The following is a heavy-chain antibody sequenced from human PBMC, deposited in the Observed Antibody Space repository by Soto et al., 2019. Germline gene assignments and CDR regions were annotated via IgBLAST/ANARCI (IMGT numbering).Heavy chain of an antibody. CDR1: GYSLTSYW. Sequence: PGESLRISCKGSGYSLTSYWISWVRQMPGKGLEWMGRIDPSDSYTNYSPSFQGHVTISADKSISTAYLQWSSLKASDTAMYYCALPYYDILTGLSSFDYWGQGTLVTVSS. CDR3: ALPYYDILTGLSSFDY. J-gene: IGHJ4*02. CDR2: IDPSDSYT. D-gene: IGHD3-9*01. V-gene: IGHV5-10-1*01.